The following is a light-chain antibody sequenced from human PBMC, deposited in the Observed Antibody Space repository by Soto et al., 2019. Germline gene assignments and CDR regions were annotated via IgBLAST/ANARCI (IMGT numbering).Light chain of an antibody. CDR3: SSYTSRSTLDYV. CDR2: EVS. Sequence: QSVLTQPASVSGSPGQSITISCTGISSDVGGYNYVSWYQQHPGKAPKLMIYEVSNRPSGVSNRFSGSKSGNTASLTISGLQAEDEADYYCSSYTSRSTLDYVFGSGTKLTVL. CDR1: SSDVGGYNY. V-gene: IGLV2-14*01. J-gene: IGLJ1*01.